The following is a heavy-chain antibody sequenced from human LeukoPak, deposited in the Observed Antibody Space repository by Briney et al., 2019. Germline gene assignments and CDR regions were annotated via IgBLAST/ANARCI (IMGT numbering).Heavy chain of an antibody. CDR2: ISGSGGST. CDR3: AKDWREIYYRVFDS. V-gene: IGHV3-23*01. Sequence: PGRSLRLSCAASGFTFSSYGMHWVRQAPGKGLEWVSAISGSGGSTYYADSVEGRFTISRDKSKNTLYLQMNSLRAEDTAVYYCAKDWREIYYRVFDSWGQGTLVTVSS. J-gene: IGHJ4*02. CDR1: GFTFSSYG. D-gene: IGHD1-26*01.